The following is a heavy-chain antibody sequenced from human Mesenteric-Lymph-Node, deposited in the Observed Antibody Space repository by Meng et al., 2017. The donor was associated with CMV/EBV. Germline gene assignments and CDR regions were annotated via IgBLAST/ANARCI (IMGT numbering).Heavy chain of an antibody. Sequence: SVKVSCKASGYTFTSYYMHWVRQAPGQGLEWMGGIIPIFGTANYAQKFQGRVTITTDESTSTAYMELSSLRSEDTAVYYCARGDDSSGYYSFGIDYWGQGTLVTVSS. CDR2: IIPIFGTA. CDR3: ARGDDSSGYYSFGIDY. CDR1: GYTFTSYY. D-gene: IGHD3-22*01. V-gene: IGHV1-69*05. J-gene: IGHJ4*02.